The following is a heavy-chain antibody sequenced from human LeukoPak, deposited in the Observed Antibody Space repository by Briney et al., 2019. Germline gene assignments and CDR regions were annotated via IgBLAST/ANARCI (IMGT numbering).Heavy chain of an antibody. CDR2: IYTNEGA. V-gene: IGHV4-61*02. J-gene: IGHJ4*02. Sequence: SETLSLTCTVSCGSVTSGNYYWNWIRQPAGKGLEWIGRIYTNEGASYNPSLKSRVTISIDASKNQFSLKLSSVTTADTAVYYCAREPPGYWGQGILVTVSS. CDR1: CGSVTSGNYY. CDR3: AREPPGY.